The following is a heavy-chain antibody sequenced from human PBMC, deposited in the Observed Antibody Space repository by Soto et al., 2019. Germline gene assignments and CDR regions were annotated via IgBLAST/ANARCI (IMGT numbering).Heavy chain of an antibody. V-gene: IGHV4-34*01. CDR3: ARLELLWFGEKDGMDF. CDR1: GGSFSGYY. D-gene: IGHD3-10*01. CDR2: INHSGST. Sequence: SETLSLTCAVYGGSFSGYYWSWIRQPPGKGMEWIGEINHSGSTNYNPSLKSRVTISVDTSKNQFSLKLSSVTAADTAVYYCARLELLWFGEKDGMDFWGQGTTVTVSS. J-gene: IGHJ6*02.